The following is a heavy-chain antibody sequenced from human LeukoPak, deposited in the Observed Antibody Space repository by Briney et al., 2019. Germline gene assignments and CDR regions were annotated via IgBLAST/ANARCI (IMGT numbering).Heavy chain of an antibody. Sequence: SETLSLTCTVSGGSISSYYWSWIRQPAGKGLEWIGRIYTSGSTNYNPSLKSRVTMSVDTSKNQFSLKLSSVTAADTAVYYCASLLYSSGWYTFDYWGQGTLVTVSS. CDR1: GGSISSYY. V-gene: IGHV4-4*07. CDR2: IYTSGST. J-gene: IGHJ4*02. CDR3: ASLLYSSGWYTFDY. D-gene: IGHD6-19*01.